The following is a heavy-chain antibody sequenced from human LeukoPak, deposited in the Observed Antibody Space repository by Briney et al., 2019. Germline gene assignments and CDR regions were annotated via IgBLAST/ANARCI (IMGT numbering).Heavy chain of an antibody. CDR2: IYTSGST. D-gene: IGHD3-10*01. J-gene: IGHJ6*03. Sequence: SETLSLTCSVSGASISGYYWTWIRQPAGRGLEWIGRIYTSGSTNYNPSLKSRVTISVDTSKNQFSLKLSSVTAADTAVYYCARGTMVRGVISRYYYYYMDVWGKGTTVTISS. CDR1: GASISGYY. CDR3: ARGTMVRGVISRYYYYYMDV. V-gene: IGHV4-4*07.